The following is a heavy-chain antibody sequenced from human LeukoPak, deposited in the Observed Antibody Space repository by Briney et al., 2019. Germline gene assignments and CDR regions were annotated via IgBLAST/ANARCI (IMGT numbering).Heavy chain of an antibody. V-gene: IGHV1-18*01. Sequence: HRASVKVSCKASGYTFTIYGISWVRQAPGQGLEWMGWISAYNGNTNYAQKLQGRVTMTTDTSTSTAYMELRSLRSDDTAVYYCARENGAHDYGDFGVTEIDYWGQGTLVTVSS. CDR3: ARENGAHDYGDFGVTEIDY. J-gene: IGHJ4*02. D-gene: IGHD4-17*01. CDR1: GYTFTIYG. CDR2: ISAYNGNT.